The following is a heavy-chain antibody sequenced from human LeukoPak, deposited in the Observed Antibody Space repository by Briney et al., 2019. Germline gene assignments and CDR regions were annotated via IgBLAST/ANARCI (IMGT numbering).Heavy chain of an antibody. D-gene: IGHD3-22*01. CDR3: ARGFVAITMIVDYYYYGMDV. CDR2: ISGSGGST. J-gene: IGHJ6*02. CDR1: GFTFSDYY. Sequence: GGSLRLSCTASGFTFSDYYMSWVRQAPGKGLEWVSAISGSGGSTYYADSVKGRFTISRDNSKNTLYLQMNSLRAEDTAVYYCARGFVAITMIVDYYYYGMDVWGQGTTVTVSS. V-gene: IGHV3-23*01.